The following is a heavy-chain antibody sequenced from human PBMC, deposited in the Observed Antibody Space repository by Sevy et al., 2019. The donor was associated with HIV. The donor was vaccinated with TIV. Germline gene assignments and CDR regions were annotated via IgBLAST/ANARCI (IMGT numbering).Heavy chain of an antibody. Sequence: GGSLRLSCGASGFIFSTYGMHWVRQAPGKGLEWVALIWYDGSSKHYADSVQGRFSISRDNSKNTLDLQMNSLRAEETAVYYCVSVASIVAAGNFAYWGQGTLVTVSS. CDR3: VSVASIVAAGNFAY. J-gene: IGHJ4*02. CDR2: IWYDGSSK. V-gene: IGHV3-33*08. CDR1: GFIFSTYG. D-gene: IGHD6-13*01.